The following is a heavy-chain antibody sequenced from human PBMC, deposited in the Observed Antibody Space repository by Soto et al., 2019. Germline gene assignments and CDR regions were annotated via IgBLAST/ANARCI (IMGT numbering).Heavy chain of an antibody. Sequence: PXETLSLTCTVSGCSISSYYWSWIRQPPGKGLEWIGYIYYSGSTNYNPSLKSRVTISVDTSKNQFSLKLSSVTAADTAVYYCARDSGIQYYDFWSGYYYYYYGMDVWGQGTTVTVSS. CDR1: GCSISSYY. D-gene: IGHD3-3*01. CDR3: ARDSGIQYYDFWSGYYYYYYGMDV. V-gene: IGHV4-59*01. CDR2: IYYSGST. J-gene: IGHJ6*02.